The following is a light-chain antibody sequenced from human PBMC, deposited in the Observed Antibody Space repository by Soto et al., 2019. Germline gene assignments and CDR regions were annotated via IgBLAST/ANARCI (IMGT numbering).Light chain of an antibody. Sequence: DIRMTQSPPTLSASVGDRVTITCRASQSVDNWLAWYQQKPGKAPELLIYDAFSLKSGVSSRFSGSRSGTEFALTISSLQPDDSATYYCQQYDSPPPTFGQGTKVDIK. CDR2: DAF. V-gene: IGKV1-5*01. CDR3: QQYDSPPPT. J-gene: IGKJ1*01. CDR1: QSVDNW.